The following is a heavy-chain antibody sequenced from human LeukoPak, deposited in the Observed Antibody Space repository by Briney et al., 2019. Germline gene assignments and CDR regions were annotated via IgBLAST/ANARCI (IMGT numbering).Heavy chain of an antibody. CDR3: ARDRYCSGGSCYSGYYYGMDV. V-gene: IGHV1-69*01. CDR2: IIPIFGTA. D-gene: IGHD2-15*01. CDR1: GGTFSSYA. J-gene: IGHJ6*02. Sequence: SVKVSCKASGGTFSSYAISWVRQAPGQGLEWMGGIIPIFGTANYAQKFQGRVTITADESTSTAYMELSSLRSEGTAVYYCARDRYCSGGSCYSGYYYGMDVWGQGTTVTVSS.